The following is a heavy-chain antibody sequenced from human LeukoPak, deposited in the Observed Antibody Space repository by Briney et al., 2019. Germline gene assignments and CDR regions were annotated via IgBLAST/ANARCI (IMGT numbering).Heavy chain of an antibody. Sequence: ASVKVSCKASGYTFTGYYMHWVRQAPGQGLEWMGWINPNSGGTNYAQKFQGRVTMTRDTSISTAYMELSRLRSDDTAVYYCARAEGIAAAGDFDYWGQGTLVTVSS. CDR2: INPNSGGT. CDR3: ARAEGIAAAGDFDY. V-gene: IGHV1-2*02. D-gene: IGHD6-13*01. CDR1: GYTFTGYY. J-gene: IGHJ4*02.